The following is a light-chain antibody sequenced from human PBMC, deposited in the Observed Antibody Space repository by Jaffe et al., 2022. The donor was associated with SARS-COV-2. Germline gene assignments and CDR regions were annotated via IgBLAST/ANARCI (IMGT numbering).Light chain of an antibody. J-gene: IGLJ3*02. CDR3: CSYAGRYTWV. CDR2: DVI. CDR1: SSDLGTYDY. Sequence: SALTQPRSVSGSPGQSVNISCTGTSSDLGTYDYVSWYQQHPGKAPKVMIYDVIKRPSGVPDRFSGSKSGNTASLTISGLQAEDEADYYCCSYAGRYTWVFGGGTKLTVL. V-gene: IGLV2-11*01.